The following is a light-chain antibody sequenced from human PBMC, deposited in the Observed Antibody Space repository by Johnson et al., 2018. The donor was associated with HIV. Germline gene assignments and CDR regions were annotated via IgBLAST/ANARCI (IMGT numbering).Light chain of an antibody. CDR2: ENN. V-gene: IGLV1-51*02. CDR1: SSNIGNNY. CDR3: GTWDSSLSALYV. J-gene: IGLJ1*01. Sequence: QSFLTQPPSVSAAPGQKVTISCSGSSSNIGNNYVSWYQQLPGTAPKLLIYENNKRPSGIPDRFSGSKSGTSATLGITGLQTGDEADYYCGTWDSSLSALYVFGTGTKVTVL.